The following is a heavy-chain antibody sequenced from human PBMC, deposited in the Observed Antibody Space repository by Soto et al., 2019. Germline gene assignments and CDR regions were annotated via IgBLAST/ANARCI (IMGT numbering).Heavy chain of an antibody. CDR2: ISGSGGST. CDR1: GFTFRSYA. J-gene: IGHJ4*02. CDR3: AKVGRVLRFLEWLLKGYYFDY. V-gene: IGHV3-23*01. Sequence: EVQLLESGGGLVQPGGSLRLSCAASGFTFRSYAMSWVRQAPGKGLEWVSAISGSGGSTYYADSVKGRFTISRDNSKNTLYLQMNSLRAEDTAVYYCAKVGRVLRFLEWLLKGYYFDYWGQGTLVTVSS. D-gene: IGHD3-3*01.